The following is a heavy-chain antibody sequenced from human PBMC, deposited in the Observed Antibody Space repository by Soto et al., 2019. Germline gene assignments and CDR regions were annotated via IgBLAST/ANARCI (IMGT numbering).Heavy chain of an antibody. CDR1: GFTFSRYG. CDR2: IWYDGSNK. V-gene: IGHV3-33*01. D-gene: IGHD6-19*01. Sequence: GGSLRLSCAASGFTFSRYGLHWVRQAPGKGLEWVAFIWYDGSNKYYSDSVKGRFTISRDNSKNTLYLQMDSLRAEDTAVYYCARDMQMAAISAFDIWGQGTMVTVSS. CDR3: ARDMQMAAISAFDI. J-gene: IGHJ3*02.